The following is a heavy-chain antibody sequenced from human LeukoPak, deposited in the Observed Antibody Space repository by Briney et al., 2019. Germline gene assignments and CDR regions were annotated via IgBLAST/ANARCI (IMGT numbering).Heavy chain of an antibody. V-gene: IGHV4-39*01. D-gene: IGHD6-13*01. CDR1: GDSITSSAFY. Sequence: SETLSLTCTVSGDSITSSAFYWGWIRQAPGKGLEWIGNIFHGGNTHYNPSLKSRVSISVDRSKNQVSLNLSSVTAADTALYYCARIYSETDYWGQGTLVTVSS. CDR2: IFHGGNT. J-gene: IGHJ4*02. CDR3: ARIYSETDY.